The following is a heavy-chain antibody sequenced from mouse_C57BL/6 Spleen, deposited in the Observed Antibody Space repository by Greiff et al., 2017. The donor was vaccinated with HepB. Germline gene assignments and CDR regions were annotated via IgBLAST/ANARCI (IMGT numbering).Heavy chain of an antibody. V-gene: IGHV1-82*01. CDR1: GYAFSSSW. J-gene: IGHJ4*01. Sequence: QVQLKESGPELVKPGASVKISCKASGYAFSSSWMNWVKQRPGKGLEWIGRIYPGDGDTNYNGKFKGKATLTADKSSSTAYMQLSSLTSEDSAVYFCAREGIYYYGMDYWGQGTSVTVSS. CDR3: AREGIYYYGMDY. CDR2: IYPGDGDT.